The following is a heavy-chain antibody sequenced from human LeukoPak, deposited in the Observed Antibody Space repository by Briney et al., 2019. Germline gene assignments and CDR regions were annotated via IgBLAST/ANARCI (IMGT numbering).Heavy chain of an antibody. CDR3: AKDFDIVVVPAVPGV. CDR1: GFTFDDYG. J-gene: IGHJ6*04. V-gene: IGHV3-23*01. Sequence: GGSLRLSCAAAGFTFDDYGMSWVRQAPGKGLEWVSAISGSGGSTYYADSVKGRFTISRDNSKNTLYLQMNSLRAEDTAVYYCAKDFDIVVVPAVPGVWGKGTTVTVSS. CDR2: ISGSGGST. D-gene: IGHD2-2*01.